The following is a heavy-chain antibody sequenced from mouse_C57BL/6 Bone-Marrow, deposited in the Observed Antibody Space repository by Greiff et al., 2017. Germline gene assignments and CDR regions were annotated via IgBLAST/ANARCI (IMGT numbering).Heavy chain of an antibody. CDR2: ISYDGSN. Sequence: LQESGPGLVKPSQSLSLTCSVTGYSITSGYYWNWIRQFPGNKLEWMGYISYDGSNNYNPSLKNRISITRDTSKNQFFLKLNSVTTEDTATYYCATLLLLRFAYWGQGTLVTVSA. V-gene: IGHV3-6*01. J-gene: IGHJ3*01. CDR3: ATLLLLRFAY. D-gene: IGHD2-3*01. CDR1: GYSITSGYY.